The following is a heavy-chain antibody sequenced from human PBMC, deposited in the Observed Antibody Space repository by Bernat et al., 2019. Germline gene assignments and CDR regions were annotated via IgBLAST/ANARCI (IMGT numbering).Heavy chain of an antibody. CDR3: ARDFLYGSGSYYNVRYYYYYGMDV. D-gene: IGHD3-10*01. CDR1: GFTFSSYW. J-gene: IGHJ6*02. Sequence: EVQLVESGGGLVQPGGSLRLSCAASGFTFSSYWMHWVRQAPGKGLVWVSRINSDGSSTSYADSVKGRFTISRDNAKNTLYLQMNSLRAEDTAVYYCARDFLYGSGSYYNVRYYYYYGMDVWGQGTTVTVSS. V-gene: IGHV3-74*01. CDR2: INSDGSST.